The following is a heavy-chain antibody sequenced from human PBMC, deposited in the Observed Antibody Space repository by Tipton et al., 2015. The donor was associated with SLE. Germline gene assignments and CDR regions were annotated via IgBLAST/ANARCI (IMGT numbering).Heavy chain of an antibody. CDR1: GYTFTSYG. CDR3: ARLQYYDFWSAPNWFDP. V-gene: IGHV1-18*01. CDR2: ISAYNGNT. D-gene: IGHD3-3*01. J-gene: IGHJ5*02. Sequence: QVQLVQSGAEVKKPGASVKVSCKASGYTFTSYGISWVRQAPGQGLEWMGWISAYNGNTNYAQKLQGRVTMTTDTSTSTAYMELRSLRSDDTAVYYCARLQYYDFWSAPNWFDPWGQGTLVTVSS.